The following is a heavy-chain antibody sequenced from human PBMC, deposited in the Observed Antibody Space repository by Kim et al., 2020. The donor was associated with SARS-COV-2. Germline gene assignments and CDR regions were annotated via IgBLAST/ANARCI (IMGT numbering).Heavy chain of an antibody. CDR1: GFTFVNHA. CDR2: ISWNGRNI. J-gene: IGHJ6*02. CDR3: ARDMGATFISGMDV. V-gene: IGHV3-9*01. Sequence: LSLTCAASGFTFVNHAINWVRQAPGKGLEWVAGISWNGRNIGYADSVKGRFTISRDNAKNSLYLQLNSLRVEDTALYYCARDMGATFISGMDVWGQG. D-gene: IGHD3-16*01.